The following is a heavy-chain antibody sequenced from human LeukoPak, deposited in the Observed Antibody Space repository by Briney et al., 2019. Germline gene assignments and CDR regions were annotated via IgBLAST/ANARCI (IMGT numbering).Heavy chain of an antibody. J-gene: IGHJ4*02. CDR3: ARLAPPYYFDY. V-gene: IGHV4-34*01. Sequence: SETLSLTCAVYGGSFSGYYWSWIRQPPGKGLEWIGEINHSGSTNYNPSLKSRVTISVDTSKNQFSLKLSSVTAADTAVYYCARLAPPYYFDYWGQGTLVTVSS. CDR2: INHSGST. CDR1: GGSFSGYY.